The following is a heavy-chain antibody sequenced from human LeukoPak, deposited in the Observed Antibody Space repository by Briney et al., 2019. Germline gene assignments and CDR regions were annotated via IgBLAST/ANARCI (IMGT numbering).Heavy chain of an antibody. V-gene: IGHV3-30*04. J-gene: IGHJ4*02. CDR2: ISSDGNTK. CDR1: GFTFNSHS. CDR3: ARERADAIGAFDS. D-gene: IGHD2-21*01. Sequence: GRSLSLSCEASGFTFNSHSINWVRQAPGQGLEWVAVISSDGNTKHYGDSVRGRFTISRDNSKNTLWLQMSSLRAEDTALYYCARERADAIGAFDSWGQGTLVTVSS.